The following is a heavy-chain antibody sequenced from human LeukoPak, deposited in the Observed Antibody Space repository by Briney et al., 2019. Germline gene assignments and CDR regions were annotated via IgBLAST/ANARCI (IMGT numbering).Heavy chain of an antibody. J-gene: IGHJ4*02. CDR1: GFTFSSYA. CDR2: IDSSGSYT. D-gene: IGHD6-19*01. CDR3: AKGGSPWSSGFDY. V-gene: IGHV3-23*05. Sequence: GGSLRLSCAVSGFTFSSYAMSWVRQAPGKGLEWVSAIDSSGSYTWYDDSVKGRFTISRDNSKNTLYLQMNSLRAEDTAVYYCAKGGSPWSSGFDYWGQGTLVTVSS.